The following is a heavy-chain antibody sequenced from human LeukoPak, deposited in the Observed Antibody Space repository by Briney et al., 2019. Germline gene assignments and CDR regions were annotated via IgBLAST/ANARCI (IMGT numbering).Heavy chain of an antibody. CDR1: GFVFSIYT. J-gene: IGHJ4*02. V-gene: IGHV3-64D*06. CDR3: VKDFGRVRGTPDS. D-gene: IGHD2/OR15-2a*01. Sequence: GGSLRLSCSASGFVFSIYTMYWVRQAPGKGPEYVSTISGSGNGGSMYYADSVKGRFTISRDDSKSIVYLQMNGLRSEDTAVYYCVKDFGRVRGTPDSWGQGTLVTVSS. CDR2: ISGSGNGGSM.